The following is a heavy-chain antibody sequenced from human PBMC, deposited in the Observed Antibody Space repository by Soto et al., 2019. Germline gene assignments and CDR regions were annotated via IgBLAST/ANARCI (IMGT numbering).Heavy chain of an antibody. CDR2: INLNSGGT. V-gene: IGHV1-2*04. CDR1: GYTFTGCY. Sequence: ASVKVSCKASGYTFTGCYMRWVRQAPGQGLEWMGWINLNSGGTNYAQKFQGWVTMTRDTSISTAYMELSRLRSDDTAVYYCARDRDYYFDYWGQGTLVTVSS. CDR3: ARDRDYYFDY. J-gene: IGHJ4*02.